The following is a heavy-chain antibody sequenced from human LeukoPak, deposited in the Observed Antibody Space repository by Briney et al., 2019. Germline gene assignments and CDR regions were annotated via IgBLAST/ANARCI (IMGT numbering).Heavy chain of an antibody. CDR2: ISSSSSYI. Sequence: GGSLRLSCAASGFTFSSYSMNWVRQAPGKGLEWVSSISSSSSYIYYADSVKGRFTISRDNSKNTLYLQMNSLRAEDTAVYYCAREGGRVTLDYWGQGTLVTVSS. CDR3: AREGGRVTLDY. D-gene: IGHD2-21*02. CDR1: GFTFSSYS. V-gene: IGHV3-21*04. J-gene: IGHJ4*02.